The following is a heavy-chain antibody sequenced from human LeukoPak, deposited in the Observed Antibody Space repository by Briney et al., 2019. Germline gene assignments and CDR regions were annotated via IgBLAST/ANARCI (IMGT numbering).Heavy chain of an antibody. V-gene: IGHV4-38-2*02. D-gene: IGHD3-10*01. CDR3: ARRVGSGSYYFFDY. CDR1: GYSISSGYY. CDR2: IYHSGST. J-gene: IGHJ4*02. Sequence: PSETLSLTCTVSGYSISSGYYWGWIRQPPGKGLEWIGSIYHSGSTYYNPSLKSRVTISVDTSKNQFSLELSSVTAADTAVYYCARRVGSGSYYFFDYWGQGTLVTVSS.